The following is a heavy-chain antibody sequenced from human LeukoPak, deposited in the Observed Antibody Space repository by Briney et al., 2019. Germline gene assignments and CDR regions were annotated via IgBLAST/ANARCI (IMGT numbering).Heavy chain of an antibody. CDR2: ICPGDSDT. J-gene: IGHJ3*02. CDR1: GYGFSSYW. Sequence: GESLKISCKGSGYGFSSYWIGWVRQMPGKGLEYMGIICPGDSDTRYSQSFQGQVTISADKSITTAYLQWSSLKASDTAMYYCARRRGRYSGDAFDIWGQGTMVTVSS. D-gene: IGHD1-26*01. CDR3: ARRRGRYSGDAFDI. V-gene: IGHV5-51*01.